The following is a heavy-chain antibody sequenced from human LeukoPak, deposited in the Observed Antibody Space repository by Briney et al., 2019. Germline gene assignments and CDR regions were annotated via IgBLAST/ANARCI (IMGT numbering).Heavy chain of an antibody. CDR3: ARLALLRPGIAVAGGNWFDP. J-gene: IGHJ5*02. CDR2: ISAYNGNT. CDR1: GYTFTSYG. D-gene: IGHD6-19*01. V-gene: IGHV1-18*01. Sequence: ASVKVSCKAPGYTFTSYGISWVRQAPGQGLEWMGWISAYNGNTNYAQKLQGRVTMTTDTSTSTAYMELRSLRSDDTAVYYCARLALLRPGIAVAGGNWFDPWGQGTLVTVSS.